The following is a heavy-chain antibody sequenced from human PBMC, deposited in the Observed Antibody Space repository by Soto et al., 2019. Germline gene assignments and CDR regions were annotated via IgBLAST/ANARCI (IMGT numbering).Heavy chain of an antibody. J-gene: IGHJ4*02. CDR1: GFTFSTSW. Sequence: EVQLVESGGGLVQPGGSLKISCSASGFTFSTSWMSWVRQAPGKGLEWVANIKQDGSEEYYVDSVKGRFTVSRDNAKNSLYLQMNGLRVEDTAVYFCARGPRHSDGYWGLGTLVTVSS. D-gene: IGHD5-18*01. CDR3: ARGPRHSDGY. CDR2: IKQDGSEE. V-gene: IGHV3-7*05.